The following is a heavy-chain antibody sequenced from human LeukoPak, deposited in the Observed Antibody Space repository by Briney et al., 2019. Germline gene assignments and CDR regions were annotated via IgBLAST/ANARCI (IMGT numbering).Heavy chain of an antibody. V-gene: IGHV3-21*01. CDR1: GFTFSSYS. D-gene: IGHD3-22*01. Sequence: GGSLRLSCAASGFTFSSYSMNWVRQAPGKGLEWVSSFSSSSSYIYYADSVKGRFTISRDNAKNSLYLQMNSLRAEDTAVYYCARTLPGITMIVVVTFFDYWGQGTLVTVSS. CDR3: ARTLPGITMIVVVTFFDY. CDR2: FSSSSSYI. J-gene: IGHJ4*02.